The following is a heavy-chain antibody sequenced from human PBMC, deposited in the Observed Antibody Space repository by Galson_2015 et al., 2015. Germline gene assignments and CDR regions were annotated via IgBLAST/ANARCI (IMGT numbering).Heavy chain of an antibody. CDR3: ARAEGAHSDY. V-gene: IGHV3-30-3*01. CDR1: GFTFSSYA. Sequence: SLRLSCAASGFTFSSYAMHWVRQAPGKGLEWVAVISYDGSNKYYADSVKGRFTISRDNSKNTLYLQMNSLGAEDTAVYYCARAEGAHSDYWGQGTLVTVSS. CDR2: ISYDGSNK. D-gene: IGHD1-26*01. J-gene: IGHJ4*02.